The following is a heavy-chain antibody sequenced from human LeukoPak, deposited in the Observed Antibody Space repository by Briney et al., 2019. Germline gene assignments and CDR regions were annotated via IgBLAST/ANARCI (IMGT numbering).Heavy chain of an antibody. V-gene: IGHV1-2*02. CDR3: ARGDYYGSPKVVAA. CDR2: INPNSGDT. D-gene: IGHD3-10*01. J-gene: IGHJ5*02. CDR1: GYTFTDYY. Sequence: ASVKVSFKASGYTFTDYYINWVRQAPGQGLEWIGWINPNSGDTNYAQKFQDRVTMTRDTSISTAYIELNFLRSDDTAVFYCARGDYYGSPKVVAAWGQGTLVTVSS.